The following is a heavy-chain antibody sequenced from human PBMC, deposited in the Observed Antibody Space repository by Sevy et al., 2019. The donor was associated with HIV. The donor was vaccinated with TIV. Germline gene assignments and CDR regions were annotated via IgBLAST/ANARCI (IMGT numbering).Heavy chain of an antibody. Sequence: GGSLRLSCAVSGFTFSNAWMSWVRQAPGKGLEWVGRIKSKTDGGTTDNAAPVKGRFTISRDDSKNTLYLQMNSLKTEDTAVYYCTTSLIYSGYDWVDYWGQGTLVTVSS. CDR1: GFTFSNAW. D-gene: IGHD5-12*01. CDR3: TTSLIYSGYDWVDY. V-gene: IGHV3-15*01. J-gene: IGHJ4*02. CDR2: IKSKTDGGTT.